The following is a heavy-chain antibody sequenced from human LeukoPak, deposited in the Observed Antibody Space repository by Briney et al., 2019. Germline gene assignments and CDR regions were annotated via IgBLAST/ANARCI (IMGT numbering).Heavy chain of an antibody. Sequence: GGSLRLSCAASGFTFSTYTMYWVRHPPGKRLEWVSIIGSSGGGIHYADSVKGRFTISRDNSKNALYLQMNSLRVEDTAVYYCAVDPNWGTHSWGQGVLVTVSS. CDR2: IGSSGGGI. D-gene: IGHD7-27*01. J-gene: IGHJ4*02. CDR1: GFTFSTYT. CDR3: AVDPNWGTHS. V-gene: IGHV3-23*01.